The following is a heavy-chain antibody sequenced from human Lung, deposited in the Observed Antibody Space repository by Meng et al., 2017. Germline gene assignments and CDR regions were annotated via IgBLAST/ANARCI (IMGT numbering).Heavy chain of an antibody. CDR3: ARETLRELGLFHY. Sequence: QLQERGPSLVQAAGTLSLPCAVSGDSITRTQWWSWLRQTPGKGLEWIGEISHSGSTVYRPSLQGRVSISLDKSNNEFSLKLTSVTAADTAVYYCARETLRELGLFHYWGQGILVTVSS. CDR2: ISHSGST. J-gene: IGHJ4*02. CDR1: GDSITRTQW. D-gene: IGHD1-7*01. V-gene: IGHV4-4*02.